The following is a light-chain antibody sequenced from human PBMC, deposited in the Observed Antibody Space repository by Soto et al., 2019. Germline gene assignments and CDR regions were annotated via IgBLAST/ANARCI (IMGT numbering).Light chain of an antibody. V-gene: IGLV2-23*01. CDR1: LRDGGRFDV. Sequence: QSPLSQPASVSGSLGQPITISCTGTLRDGGRFDVVSWFQQHPGQVPKLIIYDGSRRPSGVSSRFSGSKSGSTASLTISGLQAEDEADYYCWAYVGARTYVFGTGTKVTVL. CDR2: DGS. CDR3: WAYVGARTYV. J-gene: IGLJ1*01.